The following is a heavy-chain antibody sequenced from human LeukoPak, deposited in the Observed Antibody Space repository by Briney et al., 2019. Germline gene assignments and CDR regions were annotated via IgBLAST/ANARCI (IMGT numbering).Heavy chain of an antibody. V-gene: IGHV3-7*01. CDR2: IRQDGGEK. CDR1: GFTFSTYW. Sequence: PGGSLRLSCAASGFTFSTYWMAWVRQAPGKGLEWVANIRQDGGEKYYVDSVKGRFTISRDNAQHSLYLHINSLGAEDTAVYYCARHREGTTQVGLFNYWGQGTLVTVSS. CDR3: ARHREGTTQVGLFNY. J-gene: IGHJ4*02. D-gene: IGHD2-2*01.